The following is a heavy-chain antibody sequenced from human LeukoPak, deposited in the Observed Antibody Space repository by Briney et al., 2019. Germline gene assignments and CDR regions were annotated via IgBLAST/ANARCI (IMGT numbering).Heavy chain of an antibody. Sequence: RGASLKISCKGSGYSFTSYWIGWVRQMPGKGREWMGIIYPGDSDTRYSPSFQGQVTISADKSISTAYLQWSSLKASDTAMYYCARQPYYYGYYYMDVWGKGTTVTVSS. J-gene: IGHJ6*03. CDR1: GYSFTSYW. CDR2: IYPGDSDT. V-gene: IGHV5-51*01. CDR3: ARQPYYYGYYYMDV.